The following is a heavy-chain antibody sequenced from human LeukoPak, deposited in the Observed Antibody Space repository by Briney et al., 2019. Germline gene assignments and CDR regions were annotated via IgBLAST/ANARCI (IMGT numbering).Heavy chain of an antibody. Sequence: PGGSLRLSCAASGFTFSSYGMHWVRQAPGKGLEWVAVIWYDGSNKYYADSVKGRFTISRDNSKNTLYLQMNSLRAEDTALYYCAKDMNADFYSVAGSDFDYWGQGTLVTVSS. V-gene: IGHV3-30*02. D-gene: IGHD6-19*01. CDR2: IWYDGSNK. J-gene: IGHJ4*02. CDR3: AKDMNADFYSVAGSDFDY. CDR1: GFTFSSYG.